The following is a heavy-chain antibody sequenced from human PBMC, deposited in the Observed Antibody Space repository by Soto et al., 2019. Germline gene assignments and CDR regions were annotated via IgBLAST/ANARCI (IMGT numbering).Heavy chain of an antibody. CDR2: IGTAGDT. J-gene: IGHJ4*02. CDR3: ARVQGSGWFNYFDY. Sequence: PGGSLRLSCAASGFTFSSYDIHWVRQATGKGLEWVSAIGTAGDTYYPGSVKGRFTISRENAKNPLYLQMNSLRAGDTAVYYCARVQGSGWFNYFDYWGQGTLVTVSS. D-gene: IGHD6-19*01. V-gene: IGHV3-13*01. CDR1: GFTFSSYD.